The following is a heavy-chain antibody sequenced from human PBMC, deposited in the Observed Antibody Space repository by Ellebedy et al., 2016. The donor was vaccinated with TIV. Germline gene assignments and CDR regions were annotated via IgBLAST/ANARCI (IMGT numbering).Heavy chain of an antibody. Sequence: GGSLRLXCAASGFTFNSYSMNWVRQAPGKGLEWVSSISSSSSYIYYADSVKGRFTISRDNSKNTLYLQMNSLRAEDTAVYYCATRDYDLWSGVSYYYYMDVWGKGTTVTVSS. CDR1: GFTFNSYS. V-gene: IGHV3-21*04. D-gene: IGHD3-3*01. CDR3: ATRDYDLWSGVSYYYYMDV. J-gene: IGHJ6*03. CDR2: ISSSSSYI.